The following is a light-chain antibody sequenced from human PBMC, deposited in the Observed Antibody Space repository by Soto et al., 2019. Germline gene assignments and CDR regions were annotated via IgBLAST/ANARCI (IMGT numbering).Light chain of an antibody. CDR3: QQYDGYSKS. CDR1: QSVNTW. V-gene: IGKV1-5*03. Sequence: DIQLTQSPSFLSASVGDRVTITCRASQSVNTWLAWFQQKPGKAPKLLIYKASTLESGVPSRFNGSGSGTEFTLTITSLLPDDFATYYCQQYDGYSKSFGQGTKVDNK. CDR2: KAS. J-gene: IGKJ1*01.